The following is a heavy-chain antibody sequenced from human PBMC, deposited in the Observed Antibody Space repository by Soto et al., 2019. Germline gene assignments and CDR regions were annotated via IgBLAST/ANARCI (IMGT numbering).Heavy chain of an antibody. J-gene: IGHJ4*02. CDR1: GGSISGSPYH. V-gene: IGHV4-39*02. D-gene: IGHD3-10*02. CDR2: IGDDGRV. CDR3: AGRPPLDVEGPDY. Sequence: SDTLSLTCTVSGGSISGSPYHWGWIRQPPGKGLEWIGSIGDDGRVYYNPSLTGRATLFVDTSKNRFSLNLNSVTAADTAVYYCAGRPPLDVEGPDYWGQG.